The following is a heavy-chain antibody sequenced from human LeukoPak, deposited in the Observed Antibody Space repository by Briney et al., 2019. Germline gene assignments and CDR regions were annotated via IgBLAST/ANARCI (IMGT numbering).Heavy chain of an antibody. CDR2: INPSGGST. CDR1: GHTFTSYY. Sequence: ASVKVSCKASGHTFTSYYMHWVRQAPGQGLEWMGIINPSGGSTSYAQKFQGRVTMTRDTSTSTVYMELSSLRSEGTAVYHCARAIRATILDAFDIWGQGTMVTVSS. CDR3: ARAIRATILDAFDI. V-gene: IGHV1-46*01. D-gene: IGHD1-26*01. J-gene: IGHJ3*02.